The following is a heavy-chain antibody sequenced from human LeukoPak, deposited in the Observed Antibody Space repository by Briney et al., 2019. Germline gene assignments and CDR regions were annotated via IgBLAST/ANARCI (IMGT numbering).Heavy chain of an antibody. V-gene: IGHV3-7*01. CDR3: ARDRVTAMVYAFDI. CDR1: GFTFSSYW. CDR2: IKQDGSEK. D-gene: IGHD5-18*01. Sequence: GGSLRHSCAASGFTFSSYWMSWVRQAPGKGLEWVANIKQDGSEKYYVDSVKGRFTISRDNAKNSLYLQMNSLRAEDTAVYYCARDRVTAMVYAFDIWGQGTMVTVSS. J-gene: IGHJ3*02.